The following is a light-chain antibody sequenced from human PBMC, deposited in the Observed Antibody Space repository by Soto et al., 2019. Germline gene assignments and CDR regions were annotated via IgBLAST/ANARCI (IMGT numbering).Light chain of an antibody. CDR2: DVN. CDR1: SNDIGSYDL. V-gene: IGLV2-23*02. J-gene: IGLJ2*01. Sequence: QSALTQPASVSGSPGQSITISCTGTSNDIGSYDLVSWYQQHPGKAPKLIIYDVNKRPSGVSNRFSGSKSGNTASLTISGLQAEDEADYWCYAYGTSNTLAFGGGTKLTV. CDR3: YAYGTSNTLA.